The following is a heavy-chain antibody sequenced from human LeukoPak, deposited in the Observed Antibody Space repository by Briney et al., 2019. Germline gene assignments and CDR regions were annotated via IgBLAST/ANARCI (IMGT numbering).Heavy chain of an antibody. CDR2: INPNSGAT. CDR3: ARVGVVAATPVAFDI. D-gene: IGHD2-15*01. V-gene: IGHV1-2*02. CDR1: GYTFTGYF. Sequence: ASVKVSCKASGYTFTGYFMHWVRQAPGQGLEWMGWINPNSGATNYAQKFQGRVTMTRDTSTSTVYMELSSLRSEDTAVYYCARVGVVAATPVAFDIWGQGTMVTVSS. J-gene: IGHJ3*02.